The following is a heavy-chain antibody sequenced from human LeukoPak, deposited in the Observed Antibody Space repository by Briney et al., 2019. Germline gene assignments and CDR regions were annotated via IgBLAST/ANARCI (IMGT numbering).Heavy chain of an antibody. CDR1: GYSFTSYW. J-gene: IGHJ4*02. Sequence: GESLKISCKGSGYSFTSYWIGWVRQMPGKGLEWMGIIYPGDSDTRYSPSFQGQVTISADKSISTAYLQWSSLKASDTAMYYCARSIAAVGTTGTLFDYWGQGALVTVSS. CDR2: IYPGDSDT. D-gene: IGHD6-13*01. CDR3: ARSIAAVGTTGTLFDY. V-gene: IGHV5-51*01.